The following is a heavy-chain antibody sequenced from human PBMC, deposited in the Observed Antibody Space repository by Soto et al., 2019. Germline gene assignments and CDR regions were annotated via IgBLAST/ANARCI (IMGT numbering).Heavy chain of an antibody. Sequence: QVQLVESGGGVAQPGRSLGLSCAASGFTFSGYGMHWVRQAPGKGLEWVAVISYDGRDKYYADSVKGRFTIFRDNSKNTLYLQMNRLRAEDTAVYYCAKDRGYCNGGSCYSADYWGQGILVTGFS. V-gene: IGHV3-30*18. CDR3: AKDRGYCNGGSCYSADY. J-gene: IGHJ4*02. CDR2: ISYDGRDK. CDR1: GFTFSGYG. D-gene: IGHD2-15*01.